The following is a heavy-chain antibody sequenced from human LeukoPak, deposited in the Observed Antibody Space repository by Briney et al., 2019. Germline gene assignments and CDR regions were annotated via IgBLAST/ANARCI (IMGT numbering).Heavy chain of an antibody. CDR2: IKQDGSEK. V-gene: IGHV3-7*01. J-gene: IGHJ6*02. CDR1: GFTFSNYW. D-gene: IGHD3-3*01. Sequence: GGSLRLSCAASGFTFSNYWMSWVRQAPGKGLEWVANIKQDGSEKYYVDSVKGRFTISRDNAKNSLYLQMNSLRAEDTAVYYCARESGTTIFGVVKFYYGMDVWGQGTTVTVSS. CDR3: ARESGTTIFGVVKFYYGMDV.